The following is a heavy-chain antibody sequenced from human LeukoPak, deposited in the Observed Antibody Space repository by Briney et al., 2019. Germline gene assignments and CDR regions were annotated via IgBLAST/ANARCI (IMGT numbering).Heavy chain of an antibody. CDR1: GGTFSSYA. CDR3: ASGEPNWNYVLMDV. Sequence: SVKVPCKASGGTFSSYAISWVRQAPGQGLEWMGRIIPIFGTANYAQKFQGRVTITTDESTSTAYMELSSLRSEDTAVYYCASGEPNWNYVLMDVWGKGTTVTVSS. D-gene: IGHD1-7*01. J-gene: IGHJ6*03. CDR2: IIPIFGTA. V-gene: IGHV1-69*05.